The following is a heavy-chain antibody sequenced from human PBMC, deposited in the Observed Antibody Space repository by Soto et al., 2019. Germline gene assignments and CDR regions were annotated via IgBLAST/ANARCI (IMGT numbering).Heavy chain of an antibody. CDR2: ISAYNGIT. Sequence: QVQLVQSGAEVKKPGASVKVSCKTSGYTFTSYYISWVRQAPGQGLEWMGWISAYNGITNYAQKLQXXXTXXTATSTSTAYMELRSLRSDDTAVYYCARDLPPSDHWGQGTLVTVSS. J-gene: IGHJ4*02. V-gene: IGHV1-18*01. CDR3: ARDLPPSDH. CDR1: GYTFTSYY.